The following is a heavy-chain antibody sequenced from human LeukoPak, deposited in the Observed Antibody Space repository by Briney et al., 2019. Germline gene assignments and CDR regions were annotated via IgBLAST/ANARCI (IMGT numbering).Heavy chain of an antibody. CDR2: IYYSGST. Sequence: SETLSLTCTVSGVSVSSHYWSWVRQPPGKGLEWIGYIYYSGSTNYNPALKSRVTISVDASNNHFSLNLRSVTAADTAVYYCARDRGPPYYLAVAGLDFDYWGQGTLVTVSS. CDR1: GVSVSSHY. J-gene: IGHJ4*02. D-gene: IGHD6-19*01. CDR3: ARDRGPPYYLAVAGLDFDY. V-gene: IGHV4-59*02.